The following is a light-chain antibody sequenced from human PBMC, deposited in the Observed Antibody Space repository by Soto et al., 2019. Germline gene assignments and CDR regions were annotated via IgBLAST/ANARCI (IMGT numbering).Light chain of an antibody. J-gene: IGKJ1*01. Sequence: DVQMAQSPSSLCASVGDRVTMPCRPSQGIGNALAWYQQKPGTVPKLLIHSASTLQSGVPSRFSGSGSGTDFTLTISSLQPEDVATYYCQKYDSAPTFGPGTKVDIK. V-gene: IGKV1-27*01. CDR1: QGIGNA. CDR3: QKYDSAPT. CDR2: SAS.